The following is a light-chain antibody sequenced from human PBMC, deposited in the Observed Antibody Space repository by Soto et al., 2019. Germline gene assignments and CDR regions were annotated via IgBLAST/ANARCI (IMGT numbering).Light chain of an antibody. CDR2: DVS. CDR1: QDISSW. CDR3: QQYDTFWT. Sequence: GGRVTITCRASQDISSWLAWYQQKPGKAPKLLIYDVSSLESGVPSRFSGSGSGTEFTLTISSLQPDDFATYYCQQYDTFWTFGQGTKVEIK. V-gene: IGKV1-5*01. J-gene: IGKJ1*01.